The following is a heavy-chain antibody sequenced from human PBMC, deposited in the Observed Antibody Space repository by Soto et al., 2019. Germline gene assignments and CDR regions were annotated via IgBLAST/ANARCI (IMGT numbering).Heavy chain of an antibody. CDR1: GFTVNNFG. D-gene: IGHD2-15*01. Sequence: QVHLVESGGGVVQPGRSLRLSCAASGFTVNNFGMHWVRQAPGKGPEWVAMISHDGTAKYYADSVKGRFTISRDNTKNTLDLQMNTLRKEETSVYYCAKAVFSGGWCNYFDPWGQGTLVTVSS. CDR3: AKAVFSGGWCNYFDP. V-gene: IGHV3-30*18. J-gene: IGHJ5*02. CDR2: ISHDGTAK.